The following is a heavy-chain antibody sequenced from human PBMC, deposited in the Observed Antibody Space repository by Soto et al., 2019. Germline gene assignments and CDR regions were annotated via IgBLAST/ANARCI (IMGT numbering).Heavy chain of an antibody. V-gene: IGHV1-8*01. D-gene: IGHD6-6*01. J-gene: IGHJ4*02. CDR2: LNPHSGKA. CDR1: GYTFTIHY. Sequence: ASVKVSCKASGYTFTIHYSHWVRQAPGQGLEWMAGLNPHSGKAAYAQRFQGRLTMTGNASTSTAYMELSGLRSEDTAMYYCARVSSIAARRSYDSWGQGTLVTVSS. CDR3: ARVSSIAARRSYDS.